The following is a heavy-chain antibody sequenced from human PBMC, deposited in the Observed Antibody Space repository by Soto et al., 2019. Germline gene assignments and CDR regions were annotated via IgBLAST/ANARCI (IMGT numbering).Heavy chain of an antibody. J-gene: IGHJ4*02. D-gene: IGHD3-10*01. CDR2: ISYDGSNK. V-gene: IGHV3-30-3*01. Sequence: PGGSLRLSCAASGFTFSSYAMHWVRQAPGKGLEWVAVISYDGSNKYYADSVKGRFTISRDNSKNTLYLQMNSLRAEDTAVYYCASPLRVRGVKAVGKYALDYWGQGTLVTVSS. CDR3: ASPLRVRGVKAVGKYALDY. CDR1: GFTFSSYA.